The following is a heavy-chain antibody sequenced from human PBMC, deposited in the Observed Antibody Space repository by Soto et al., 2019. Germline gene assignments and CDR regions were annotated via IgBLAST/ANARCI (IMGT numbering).Heavy chain of an antibody. Sequence: GGSLRLSCAASGFTVSSNYMSWVRQAPGKGLEWVSVIYSGGSTYYADSVKGRFTISRDNSKNTLYLKLNSLKAEDTAGYYCARELTIRSPFDYWGQGTLVTVSS. CDR2: IYSGGST. CDR1: GFTVSSNY. D-gene: IGHD3-3*01. V-gene: IGHV3-66*01. J-gene: IGHJ4*02. CDR3: ARELTIRSPFDY.